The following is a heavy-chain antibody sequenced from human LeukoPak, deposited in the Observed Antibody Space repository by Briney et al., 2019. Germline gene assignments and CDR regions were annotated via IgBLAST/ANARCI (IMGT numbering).Heavy chain of an antibody. D-gene: IGHD6-6*01. CDR3: ARNDYSTSSYFY. V-gene: IGHV3-48*03. Sequence: GGSLRLSCGASGFTFSSYEMNWVRQAPGKGLEWVSYVSSGGSAIYYADSVKGRFTISRDNAKNSLYLQMNSLRAEDTAVYCCARNDYSTSSYFYWGQGTLVTVSS. CDR1: GFTFSSYE. CDR2: VSSGGSAI. J-gene: IGHJ4*02.